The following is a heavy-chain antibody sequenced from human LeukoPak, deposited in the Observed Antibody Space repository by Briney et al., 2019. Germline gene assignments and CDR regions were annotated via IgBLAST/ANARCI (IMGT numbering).Heavy chain of an antibody. Sequence: GGSLRLSCAASGFTFSNYAMNWVRQAAGKGLEWVSVISGSRGSTDYADSVKGRFTISRDNSKNTVYLQMNSLRAEDTAMYFCAKDGAATIYYFAYWGQGTLVTVSS. CDR2: ISGSRGST. CDR1: GFTFSNYA. V-gene: IGHV3-23*01. J-gene: IGHJ4*02. D-gene: IGHD5-12*01. CDR3: AKDGAATIYYFAY.